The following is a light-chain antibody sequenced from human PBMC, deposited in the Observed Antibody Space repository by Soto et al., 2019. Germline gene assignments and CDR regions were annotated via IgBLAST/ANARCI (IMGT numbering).Light chain of an antibody. CDR1: QTISSW. CDR2: KAS. CDR3: QHYNSYSEA. Sequence: IQLTQSPSFLSASVGDRVTITCLASQTISSWLAWYQQKPGKAPKLLIYKASTLKSGVPSRFSGSGSGTEFTLTISSLQPDDFATYYCQHYNSYSEAFGQGTKVDIK. V-gene: IGKV1-5*03. J-gene: IGKJ1*01.